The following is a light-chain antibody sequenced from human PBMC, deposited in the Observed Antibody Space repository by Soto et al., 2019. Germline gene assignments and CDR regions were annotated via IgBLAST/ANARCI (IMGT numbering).Light chain of an antibody. Sequence: EIVLTQSPATLSLSPGERATLSCRASQSVNSYLAWYQQKPGQGPRLLIYDASNRATGIPARFSGSGSGTDFHLTISSLEPEDFAVYYCQQRSNWPALTFGGGTKVEIK. J-gene: IGKJ4*01. CDR2: DAS. CDR3: QQRSNWPALT. CDR1: QSVNSY. V-gene: IGKV3-11*01.